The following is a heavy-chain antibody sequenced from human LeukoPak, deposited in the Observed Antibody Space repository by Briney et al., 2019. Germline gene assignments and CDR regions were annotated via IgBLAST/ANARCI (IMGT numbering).Heavy chain of an antibody. CDR3: ARSREGCSGICEFDY. CDR2: INAGNGNT. Sequence: ASVRVSFKTSGYTFSIYAIHWVRQAPGQSLEWMGWINAGNGNTKYSQKFQGRVTITRDTSAITAYMELRSLTSEDTAVYYCARSREGCSGICEFDYWGQGTLVTVSS. CDR1: GYTFSIYA. J-gene: IGHJ4*02. V-gene: IGHV1-3*01. D-gene: IGHD1-26*01.